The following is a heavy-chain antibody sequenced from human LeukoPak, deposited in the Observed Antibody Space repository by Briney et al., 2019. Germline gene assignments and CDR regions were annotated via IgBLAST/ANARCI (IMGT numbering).Heavy chain of an antibody. CDR1: GYTFTGYY. J-gene: IGHJ6*02. V-gene: IGHV1-2*02. D-gene: IGHD5-12*01. CDR2: INPNSGGT. CDR3: ARCFLYSGYDYHLMWGMDV. Sequence: ASVKVSCKASGYTFTGYYMHWVRQAPGQGLEWMGWINPNSGGTNYAQKFQGRVTMTRDTSISTAYMELSRLRSDDTAVYYCARCFLYSGYDYHLMWGMDVWGQGTTVTVSS.